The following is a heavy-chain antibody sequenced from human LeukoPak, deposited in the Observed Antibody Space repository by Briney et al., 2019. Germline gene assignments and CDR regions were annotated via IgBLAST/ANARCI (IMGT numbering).Heavy chain of an antibody. V-gene: IGHV4-34*01. CDR2: INHSGST. CDR1: GGSFSGYY. CDR3: ARGSFTVVVST. D-gene: IGHD3-22*01. J-gene: IGHJ5*02. Sequence: SETLSLTCAVYGGSFSGYYWSWIRQPPGKGLEWIGEINHSGSTNYNPSLKSRVTISVDTSKNQFSLKLSSVTAAGTAVYYCARGSFTVVVSTWGQGTLVTVSS.